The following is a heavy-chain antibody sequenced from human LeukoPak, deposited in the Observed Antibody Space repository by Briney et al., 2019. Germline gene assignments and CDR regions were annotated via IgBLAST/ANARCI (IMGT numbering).Heavy chain of an antibody. V-gene: IGHV1-69*13. Sequence: SVKVSCKASGGTFSSYAISWVRQAPGQGLEWMGGIIPIFGTANYAQKFQGRVTITADESTSTAYMELSSLRSEDTAVYYCARDPGYCSGGSCGAFDIWGQGTMVTVSS. J-gene: IGHJ3*02. D-gene: IGHD2-15*01. CDR2: IIPIFGTA. CDR1: GGTFSSYA. CDR3: ARDPGYCSGGSCGAFDI.